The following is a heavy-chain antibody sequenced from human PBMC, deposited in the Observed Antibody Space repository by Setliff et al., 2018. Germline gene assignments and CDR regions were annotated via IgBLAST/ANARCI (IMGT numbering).Heavy chain of an antibody. CDR2: IIPIFGTA. CDR3: ASYERYCYGGSCYYFDY. D-gene: IGHD2-15*01. J-gene: IGHJ4*02. Sequence: SVKVSCKASGGTFSSYAISWVRQAPGQGLEWMGGIIPIFGTANYAQNFQGRVTITTDESTSTAYMELTSLRSEDTAVYYCASYERYCYGGSCYYFDYWGQGTLVTVSS. CDR1: GGTFSSYA. V-gene: IGHV1-69*05.